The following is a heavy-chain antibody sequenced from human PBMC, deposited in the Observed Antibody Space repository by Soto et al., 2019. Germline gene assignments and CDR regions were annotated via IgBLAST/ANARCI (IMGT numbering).Heavy chain of an antibody. J-gene: IGHJ5*02. Sequence: PSETLSLTCAVYGGPFSGYYWSWIRQPPGKGLEWIGEINHSGSTNYNPSLKSRVTISVDTSKNQFSLKLSSVTAADTAVYYCARTRDYYGSGSYYKRVNWFDPWGQGTLVT. V-gene: IGHV4-34*01. D-gene: IGHD3-10*01. CDR3: ARTRDYYGSGSYYKRVNWFDP. CDR2: INHSGST. CDR1: GGPFSGYY.